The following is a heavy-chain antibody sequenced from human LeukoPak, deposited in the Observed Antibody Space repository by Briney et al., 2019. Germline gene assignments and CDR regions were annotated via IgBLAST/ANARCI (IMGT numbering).Heavy chain of an antibody. J-gene: IGHJ3*02. CDR1: GLTLRNYE. V-gene: IGHV3-48*03. CDR3: ARDASVPGDKIDI. Sequence: PGGSPRLSCTGSGLTLRNYEMSWVRQAPGKGLEWVSHISTDGSTVRLADSVEGRFTVSRDNAKNSLFLQMNSLRAEDTAVYFCARDASVPGDKIDIWGQGTMVTVSS. D-gene: IGHD2-2*01. CDR2: ISTDGSTV.